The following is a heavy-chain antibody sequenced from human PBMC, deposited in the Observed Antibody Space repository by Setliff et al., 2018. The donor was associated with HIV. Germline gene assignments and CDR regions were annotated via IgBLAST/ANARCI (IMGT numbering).Heavy chain of an antibody. CDR2: IYSSGST. V-gene: IGHV4-4*09. CDR3: ARGSQGGFDIDWYFDL. Sequence: PSETLSLTCTVSGGSISGYYWSWIRQSPGKGLEWIGYIYSSGSTTYNPSLKSRVTMSVDTSKNQFSLKVDSLTPADTAVYFCARGSQGGFDIDWYFDLWGRGTLVTVSS. D-gene: IGHD5-12*01. CDR1: GGSISGYY. J-gene: IGHJ2*01.